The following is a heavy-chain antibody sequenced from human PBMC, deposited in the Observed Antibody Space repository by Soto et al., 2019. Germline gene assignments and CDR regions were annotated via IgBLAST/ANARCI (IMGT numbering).Heavy chain of an antibody. CDR3: AKVGFGLRYFDWLLSRNDY. CDR2: ISYDGSNK. V-gene: IGHV3-30*18. CDR1: GFTFSSYG. Sequence: GGSLRLSCAASGFTFSSYGMHWVRQAPGKGLEWVAVISYDGSNKYYADSVKGRFTISRDNSKNTLYLQMNSLRAEDTAVYYCAKVGFGLRYFDWLLSRNDYWGQGTLVTVS. J-gene: IGHJ4*02. D-gene: IGHD3-9*01.